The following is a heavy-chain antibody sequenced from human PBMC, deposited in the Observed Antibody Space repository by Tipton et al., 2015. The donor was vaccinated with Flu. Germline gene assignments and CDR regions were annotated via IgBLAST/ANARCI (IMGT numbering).Heavy chain of an antibody. V-gene: IGHV4-39*01. J-gene: IGHJ5*02. Sequence: TLSLTCIVSGDSISSTIYYWGWIRQPPGKGLEWIASIYYSDNSYYNPSPKSRVTISVDKSKNQFSLRLLSVTATDTAVYYCARRDYSNYVSEPKNWFDPWGQGILVTVSS. D-gene: IGHD4-11*01. CDR3: ARRDYSNYVSEPKNWFDP. CDR2: IYYSDNS. CDR1: GDSISSTIYY.